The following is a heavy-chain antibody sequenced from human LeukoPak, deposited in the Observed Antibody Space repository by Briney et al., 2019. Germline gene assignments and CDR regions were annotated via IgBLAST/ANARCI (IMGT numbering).Heavy chain of an antibody. CDR2: IYHSGST. Sequence: SGTLSLTCAVSGGSISSSNWWSWVRQPPGKGLEWIGEIYHSGSTNYNPSLKSRVTISVDKSKNQFSLKLSSVTAADTAVYYCARDSGSSGYYPYYFDYWGQGTLVTVSS. J-gene: IGHJ4*02. CDR3: ARDSGSSGYYPYYFDY. CDR1: GGSISSSNW. D-gene: IGHD3-22*01. V-gene: IGHV4-4*02.